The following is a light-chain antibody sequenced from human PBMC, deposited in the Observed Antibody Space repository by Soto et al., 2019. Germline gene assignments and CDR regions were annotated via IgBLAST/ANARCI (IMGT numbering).Light chain of an antibody. Sequence: DIQMTQSPSTLSASVGERVTITCRASQSISSLLAWYQQKPGRAPKLLIYDASSWASGVPARFSGSGSGTDFTLTISSLQPDDFAAYYCQQYNSYLYTFGQGTKLEI. CDR1: QSISSL. J-gene: IGKJ2*01. CDR2: DAS. V-gene: IGKV1-5*01. CDR3: QQYNSYLYT.